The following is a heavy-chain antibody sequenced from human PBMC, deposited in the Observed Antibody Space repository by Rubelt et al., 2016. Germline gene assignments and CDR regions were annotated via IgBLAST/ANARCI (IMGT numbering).Heavy chain of an antibody. CDR1: GFTFSNYA. Sequence: EVHLVESGGGLVKPGGSLRLSCAASGFTFSNYAMTWVRQAPGKGLEWVSTISGNGGRTYYAHSVKGRFTIARDNSENTLYLQMNNLGAEDTAVYYCTSVIYYSNYVWGQGTTVTVSS. CDR2: ISGNGGRT. D-gene: IGHD5/OR15-5a*01. V-gene: IGHV3-23*04. J-gene: IGHJ6*01. CDR3: TSVIYYSNYV.